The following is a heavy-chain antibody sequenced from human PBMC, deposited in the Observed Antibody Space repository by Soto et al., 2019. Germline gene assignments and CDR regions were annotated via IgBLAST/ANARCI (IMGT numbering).Heavy chain of an antibody. CDR1: GDSISRYY. CDR3: ARDQGGEFLKGSGMDV. V-gene: IGHV4-59*01. Sequence: QVQLQESGPGLVKPSETLSLTCTVSGDSISRYYWSWIRLSPGKGLGWIGYIYYSGETNYNPSVKSRVTISVDRTKNQFSLKLSSVTAADTAVYYCARDQGGEFLKGSGMDVWGQGTTVTVSS. D-gene: IGHD3-10*01. CDR2: IYYSGET. J-gene: IGHJ6*02.